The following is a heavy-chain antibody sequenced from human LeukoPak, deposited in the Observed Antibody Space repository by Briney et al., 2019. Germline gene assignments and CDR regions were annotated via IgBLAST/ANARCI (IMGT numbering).Heavy chain of an antibody. D-gene: IGHD1-26*01. CDR2: ISSSGTTI. J-gene: IGHJ3*02. V-gene: IGHV3-48*03. CDR1: GFTFSSYE. CDR3: ARSPYSESYYGDALDI. Sequence: GGSLRLSCAASGFTFSSYEMNWVRQAPGKVLEWVSYISSSGTTIYYADSVKGRFTISRDNAKNSLYLQMNSPRAEDTAVYYCARSPYSESYYGDALDIWGQGTLVTVSS.